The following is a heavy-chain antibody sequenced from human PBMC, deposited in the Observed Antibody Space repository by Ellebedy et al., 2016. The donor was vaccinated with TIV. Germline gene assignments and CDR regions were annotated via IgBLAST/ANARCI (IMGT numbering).Heavy chain of an antibody. CDR2: IYYNGNT. V-gene: IGHV4-30-4*01. Sequence: SETLSLTXSVSGGSITSGDYYWSWIRQPPGKGLEWIGHIYYNGNTNYNPSLKSRLTISLDTSKTQFSLKLSSVTAADTAVYYCASRMGDWRVNWFDPWGQGILVTVSS. J-gene: IGHJ5*02. D-gene: IGHD3-16*01. CDR1: GGSITSGDYY. CDR3: ASRMGDWRVNWFDP.